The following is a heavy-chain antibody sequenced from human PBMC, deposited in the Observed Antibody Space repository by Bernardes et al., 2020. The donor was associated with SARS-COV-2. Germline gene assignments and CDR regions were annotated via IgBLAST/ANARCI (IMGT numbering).Heavy chain of an antibody. V-gene: IGHV1-18*01. CDR1: GYTFTSYG. Sequence: ASVKVSCKASGYTFTSYGISWVRQAPGQGLEWMGWISAYNGNTNYAQKLQGRVTMTTDTSTSTAYMELRSLRSDDTAVYYCARDPANSYYYDSSGYYYAFDIWGQGTMVTVSS. CDR3: ARDPANSYYYDSSGYYYAFDI. CDR2: ISAYNGNT. J-gene: IGHJ3*02. D-gene: IGHD3-22*01.